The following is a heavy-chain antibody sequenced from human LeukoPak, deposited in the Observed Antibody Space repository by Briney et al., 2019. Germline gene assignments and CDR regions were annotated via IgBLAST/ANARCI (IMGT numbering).Heavy chain of an antibody. CDR2: IRNDGGET. CDR3: SRVRASFDY. V-gene: IGHV3-74*01. Sequence: GGSLRLSCVGSGFTFSDHWMHWVRQAPGKGLVWVSRIRNDGGETNYADSVKGRFTISRDNAKNTLFLQMNSLRAEDTAVYYYSRVRASFDYWGQGTLVTVAS. D-gene: IGHD3-10*01. CDR1: GFTFSDHW. J-gene: IGHJ4*02.